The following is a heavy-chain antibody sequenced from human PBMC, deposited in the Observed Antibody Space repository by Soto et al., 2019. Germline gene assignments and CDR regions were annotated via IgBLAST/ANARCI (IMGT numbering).Heavy chain of an antibody. CDR2: ITDTGGDT. J-gene: IGHJ4*02. CDR1: GVTCVSRA. D-gene: IGHD3-10*01. Sequence: SWVAAGVTCVSRAVSWISKTTGEGLEWVSTITDTGGDTKYADSVRGRFTISRDNSKNTLYLLMSRLRAEDSALYFCARGSEESYPGSRIFDLWGRGTLVTLSS. CDR3: ARGSEESYPGSRIFDL. V-gene: IGHV3-23*01.